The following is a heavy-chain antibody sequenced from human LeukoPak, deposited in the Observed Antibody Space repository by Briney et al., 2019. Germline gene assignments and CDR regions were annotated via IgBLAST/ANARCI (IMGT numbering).Heavy chain of an antibody. CDR3: ARSWSEYYYYYMDV. V-gene: IGHV1-8*03. J-gene: IGHJ6*03. CDR1: GYTFTSYD. CDR2: MNPNSGNT. Sequence: ASVKVSCKASGYTFTSYDINWVRQATGQGLEWMGWMNPNSGNTGYAQKFQGRVTITRNTSISTAYMELSSLRSEDTAVYYCARSWSEYYYYYMDVWGKGTTVTVSS.